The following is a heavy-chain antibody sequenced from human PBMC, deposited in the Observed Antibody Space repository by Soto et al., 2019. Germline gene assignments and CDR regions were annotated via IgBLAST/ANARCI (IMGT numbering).Heavy chain of an antibody. CDR2: IHYSGST. J-gene: IGHJ4*02. Sequence: SETLSLTCTVSGGSMSSNIYYWGWKRKPPGKGLEWIGNIHYSGSTYYDSSLKSRVTISIDTSKNQFSLKLSSVTATDTAVYYCASQHYYDSSGYYVVYWGQGTLVTVSS. CDR1: GGSMSSNIYY. D-gene: IGHD3-22*01. V-gene: IGHV4-39*01. CDR3: ASQHYYDSSGYYVVY.